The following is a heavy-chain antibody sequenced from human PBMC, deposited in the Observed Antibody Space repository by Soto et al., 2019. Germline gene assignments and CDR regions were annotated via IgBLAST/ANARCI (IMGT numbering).Heavy chain of an antibody. D-gene: IGHD6-25*01. Sequence: QVQLQQWGAGLLKTSETLSITCAVYGGSFSGYYWSWIRQPPGKGLEWSGEINHSGSTNYNQSLKSRFTISADTCQNQFSLKLSTVTAADTAEYYCGRGGLIEASKRDWFEPCGQGTLVTVSS. CDR3: GRGGLIEASKRDWFEP. CDR1: GGSFSGYY. V-gene: IGHV4-34*01. CDR2: INHSGST. J-gene: IGHJ5*02.